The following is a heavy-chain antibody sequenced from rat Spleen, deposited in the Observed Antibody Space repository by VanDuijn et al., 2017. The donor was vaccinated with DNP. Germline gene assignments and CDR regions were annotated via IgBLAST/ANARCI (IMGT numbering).Heavy chain of an antibody. CDR2: IIYDGTRT. J-gene: IGHJ2*01. D-gene: IGHD1-12*02. CDR1: GFTFSDYN. Sequence: EVQLVESGGGLVQPGRSLKLSCAASGFTFSDYNMAWVRQVPKKGLEWVATIIYDGTRTYYRDSVQGRFSISRDNAKSTLYLQMDSLRSEDTATYYCATPDGSSFDYWGQGVMVTVSS. CDR3: ATPDGSSFDY. V-gene: IGHV5S10*01.